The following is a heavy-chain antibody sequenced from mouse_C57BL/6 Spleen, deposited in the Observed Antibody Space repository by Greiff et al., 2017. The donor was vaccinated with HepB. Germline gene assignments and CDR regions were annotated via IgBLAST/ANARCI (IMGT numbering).Heavy chain of an antibody. D-gene: IGHD3-3*01. J-gene: IGHJ1*03. CDR2: ISDGGSYT. CDR3: ARVGPYWYFDV. V-gene: IGHV5-4*03. Sequence: DVMLVESGGGLVKPGGSLKLSCAASGFTFSSYAMSWVRQTPEKRLEWVATISDGGSYTYYPDNVKGRFTISRDNAKNNLYLQMSHLKSEDTAMYYCARVGPYWYFDVWGTGTTVTVSS. CDR1: GFTFSSYA.